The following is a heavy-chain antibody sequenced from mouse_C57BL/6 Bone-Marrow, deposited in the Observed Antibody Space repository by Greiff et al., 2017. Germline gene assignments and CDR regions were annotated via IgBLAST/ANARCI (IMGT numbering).Heavy chain of an antibody. Sequence: VQLQQSGAELARPGASVKLSCKASGYTFTSYGISWVKQRTGQGLEWIGEIYPRSGNTYYNEKFKGKATLTADKSSSTAYMELRSLTSEDSAVYVCARDYYGSSYGYFDYWGQGTTLTVSS. CDR1: GYTFTSYG. CDR2: IYPRSGNT. D-gene: IGHD1-1*01. V-gene: IGHV1-81*01. CDR3: ARDYYGSSYGYFDY. J-gene: IGHJ2*01.